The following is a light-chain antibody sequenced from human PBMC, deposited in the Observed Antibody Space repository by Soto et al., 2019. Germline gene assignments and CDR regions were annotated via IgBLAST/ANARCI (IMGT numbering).Light chain of an antibody. CDR3: QQRSNWPPFT. J-gene: IGKJ3*01. CDR1: QSVSSY. CDR2: DAS. V-gene: IGKV3-11*01. Sequence: EIVLTQSPATLSLSPGERATLSCRASQSVSSYLAWYQQKPGQAPRLLIYDASNRATGIPARFSGSGSGTVFPLTISSLEPEDFAVYYCQQRSNWPPFTFGPGTKVDIK.